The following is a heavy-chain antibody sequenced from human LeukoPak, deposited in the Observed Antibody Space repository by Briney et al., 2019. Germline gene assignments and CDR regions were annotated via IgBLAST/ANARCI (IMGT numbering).Heavy chain of an antibody. J-gene: IGHJ5*02. V-gene: IGHV4-59*01. CDR3: ARSSYDFWSGYHNWFDP. CDR2: IYYSGST. Sequence: SETLSLTCTVSGGSISSYYWSWIRQPPGKGLEWIGYIYYSGSTNYNPSLKSRVTISVDTSKNQFPLKLSSVTAADTAVYYCARSSYDFWSGYHNWFDPWGQGTLVTVSS. CDR1: GGSISSYY. D-gene: IGHD3-3*01.